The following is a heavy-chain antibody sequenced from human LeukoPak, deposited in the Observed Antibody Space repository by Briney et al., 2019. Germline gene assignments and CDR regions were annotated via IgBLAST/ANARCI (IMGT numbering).Heavy chain of an antibody. Sequence: GGSLRLSCAASGFTFSSYSMNWVRQAPGKGLEWVSAISGSGGSTYYADSVKGRFTISRDNSKNTLYLQMNSLRAEDTAVYYCAKASGSYQSTPHAFDIWGQGTMVTVSS. CDR2: ISGSGGST. J-gene: IGHJ3*02. CDR3: AKASGSYQSTPHAFDI. CDR1: GFTFSSYS. V-gene: IGHV3-23*01. D-gene: IGHD1-26*01.